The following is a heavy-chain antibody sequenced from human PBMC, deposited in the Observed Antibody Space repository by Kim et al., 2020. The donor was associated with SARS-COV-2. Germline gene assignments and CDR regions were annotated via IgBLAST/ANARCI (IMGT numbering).Heavy chain of an antibody. J-gene: IGHJ4*02. CDR2: ISGSGVTT. CDR1: GFTFSSYA. Sequence: GGSLRLSCAASGFTFSSYAMSWVRQAPGKGLEWVSAISGSGVTTYYADSVKGRFTISRDNSKNTLYLQMNSLRAEDTAVYYCAKGTYYDFWSGYVVFDYWGQGTLVTVSS. D-gene: IGHD3-3*01. CDR3: AKGTYYDFWSGYVVFDY. V-gene: IGHV3-23*01.